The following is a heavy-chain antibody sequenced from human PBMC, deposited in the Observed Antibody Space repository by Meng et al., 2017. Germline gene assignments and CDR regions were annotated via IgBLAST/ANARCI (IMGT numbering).Heavy chain of an antibody. CDR2: ISSSSSYI. CDR3: ARSKHFYASGTYYKIPSEFDY. V-gene: IGHV3-21*01. Sequence: GESLKISCAASGFTFSSYSMNWVRQAPGKGLEWVSSISSSSSYIYYADSVKGRFTISRDNAKNSLYLQMNSLRAEDTAVYYCARSKHFYASGTYYKIPSEFDYWGQGTLVTVSS. J-gene: IGHJ4*02. D-gene: IGHD3-10*01. CDR1: GFTFSSYS.